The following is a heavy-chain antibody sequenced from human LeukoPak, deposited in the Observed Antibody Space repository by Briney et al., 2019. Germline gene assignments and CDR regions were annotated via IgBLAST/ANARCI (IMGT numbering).Heavy chain of an antibody. J-gene: IGHJ3*02. CDR2: IRYDGSNK. CDR3: AKTPYYDFWSGSPLDT. CDR1: GFTFSSYG. V-gene: IGHV3-30*02. Sequence: GGSLRLSCAASGFTFSSYGMHWVRQAPGKGLEWVAFIRYDGSNKYYADSVKGRFTISRDNSKNTLYLQMNSLRAEDTAVYYCAKTPYYDFWSGSPLDTWGQGTMVTVSS. D-gene: IGHD3-3*01.